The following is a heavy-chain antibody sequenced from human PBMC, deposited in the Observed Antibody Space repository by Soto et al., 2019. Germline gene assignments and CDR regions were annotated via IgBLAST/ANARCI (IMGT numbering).Heavy chain of an antibody. CDR3: WAPGIAAAAGRYDY. CDR2: IDSSGVKK. V-gene: IGHV3-11*01. D-gene: IGHD6-13*01. CDR1: GFTFSGLY. Sequence: GVLRLSCAASGFTFSGLYMSWIRQAPGKGLEWVSCIDSSGVKKYYAESVRGRFTISRDNAKNSLYLQMNSLRAEDTAVYYCWAPGIAAAAGRYDYWGQGTLVTVSA. J-gene: IGHJ4*02.